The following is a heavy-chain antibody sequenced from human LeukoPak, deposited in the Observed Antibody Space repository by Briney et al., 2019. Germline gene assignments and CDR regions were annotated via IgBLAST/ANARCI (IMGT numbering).Heavy chain of an antibody. CDR2: IKEDGSEK. Sequence: GGSLRLSCAASGFTLSDSWMTWVRQAPGKGLEWVANIKEDGSEKYYVDSVKGRFTTSRDIAKNSLYLQMSSLRAEDTAMYYCARRRVNLDYWGQGTLVTVSS. CDR1: GFTLSDSW. D-gene: IGHD4-23*01. J-gene: IGHJ4*02. V-gene: IGHV3-7*04. CDR3: ARRRVNLDY.